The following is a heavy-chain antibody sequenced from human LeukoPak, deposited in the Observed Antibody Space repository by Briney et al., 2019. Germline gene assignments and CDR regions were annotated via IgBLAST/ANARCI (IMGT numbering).Heavy chain of an antibody. J-gene: IGHJ4*02. CDR3: ARDSLAAAGNFDY. V-gene: IGHV3-43*02. CDR2: ISGDGGSK. CDR1: GFTFDDYA. D-gene: IGHD6-13*01. Sequence: PGGSLRPSCAASGFTFDDYAMHWVRQGPGKGLEWVSLISGDGGSKYYADSVKGRLTISRDNRKNSLYLQMNSLTTEDTALYYCARDSLAAAGNFDYWGQGTLVTVSS.